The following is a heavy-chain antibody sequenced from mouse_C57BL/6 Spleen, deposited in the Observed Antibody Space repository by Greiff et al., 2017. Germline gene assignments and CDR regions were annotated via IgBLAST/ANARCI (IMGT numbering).Heavy chain of an antibody. J-gene: IGHJ4*01. D-gene: IGHD2-1*01. V-gene: IGHV1-80*01. CDR1: GYAFSSYW. Sequence: QVQLQQSGAELVKPGASVKISCKASGYAFSSYWMNWVKQRPGKGLEWIGQIYPGDGDTNYNGKFKGKATLTADKSSSTAYMQLSSLTSEDSAVYFCAKEDYGNYTVYYYAMDYWGQGTSVTVSS. CDR3: AKEDYGNYTVYYYAMDY. CDR2: IYPGDGDT.